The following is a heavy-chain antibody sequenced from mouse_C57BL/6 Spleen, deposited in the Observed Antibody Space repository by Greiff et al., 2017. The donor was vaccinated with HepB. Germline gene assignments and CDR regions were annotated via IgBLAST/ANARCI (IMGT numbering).Heavy chain of an antibody. CDR3: ASAIYYDYEAWFAY. V-gene: IGHV5-17*01. Sequence: EVMLVESGGGLVKPGGSLKLSCAASGFTFSDYGMHWVRQAPEKGLEWVAYISTGSSTIYYADTVKGRFTISRDNAKNTLFLQMTSVRSEDTAMYYCASAIYYDYEAWFAYWGQGTLVTVSA. CDR1: GFTFSDYG. J-gene: IGHJ3*01. D-gene: IGHD2-4*01. CDR2: ISTGSSTI.